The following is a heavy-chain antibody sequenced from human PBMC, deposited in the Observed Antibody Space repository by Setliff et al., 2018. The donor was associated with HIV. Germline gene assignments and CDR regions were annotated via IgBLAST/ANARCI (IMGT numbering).Heavy chain of an antibody. CDR3: ARVRGSSGWYVFDY. V-gene: IGHV4-30-2*03. CDR2: IYHSGST. Sequence: SETLSLTCAVSGGSISSIGYSWSWIRQPPGEGLEWIGTIYHSGSTYYNPSLKSRLTISVDTSKNQFSLKLNSVTAADTAVYYCARVRGSSGWYVFDYWGQGTLVTVSS. CDR1: GGSISSIGYS. J-gene: IGHJ4*02. D-gene: IGHD6-19*01.